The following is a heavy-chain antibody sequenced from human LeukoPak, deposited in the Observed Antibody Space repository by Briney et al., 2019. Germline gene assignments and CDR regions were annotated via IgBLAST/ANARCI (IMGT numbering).Heavy chain of an antibody. CDR2: ISGDGTAR. CDR1: GFTSSSYW. D-gene: IGHD3-10*01. CDR3: ARDGQNGSPYATDV. V-gene: IGHV3-74*01. J-gene: IGHJ6*02. Sequence: GGSLRLSCAASGFTSSSYWMHWVRQVPGKGLVWVSRISGDGTARNYADSVKGRFTISRDNSKNTLYLQMNSLRVEDTAVYYCARDGQNGSPYATDVWGQGTTVTVSS.